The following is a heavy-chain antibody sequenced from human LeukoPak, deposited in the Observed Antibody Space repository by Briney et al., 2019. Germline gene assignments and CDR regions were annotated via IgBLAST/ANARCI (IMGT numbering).Heavy chain of an antibody. D-gene: IGHD3-22*01. Sequence: GASVKVSRKASGYTFTSYYMHWVREAPGQGLEWMGIINPSGGSTSYAQKFQGRVTMTTDTSTSTVYMELSSLRSEDTAVYYCARDPHYYDSSGYALGYYYYYMDVWGKGTTVTVSS. CDR1: GYTFTSYY. CDR2: INPSGGST. J-gene: IGHJ6*03. CDR3: ARDPHYYDSSGYALGYYYYYMDV. V-gene: IGHV1-46*01.